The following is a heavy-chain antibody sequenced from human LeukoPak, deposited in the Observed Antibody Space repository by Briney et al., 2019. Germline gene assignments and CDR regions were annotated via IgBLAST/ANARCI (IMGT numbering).Heavy chain of an antibody. J-gene: IGHJ3*02. Sequence: PSETLSLTCTVSGGSISSSSYYWGWIRQPPGKGLEWIGSIYYSGSTYYNPSLKSRVTISVDTSKNQFSLKLRSVTAADTAVYYCARDARVLNAFDIWGQGTMVTVSS. CDR1: GGSISSSSYY. CDR3: ARDARVLNAFDI. D-gene: IGHD3-10*01. V-gene: IGHV4-39*07. CDR2: IYYSGST.